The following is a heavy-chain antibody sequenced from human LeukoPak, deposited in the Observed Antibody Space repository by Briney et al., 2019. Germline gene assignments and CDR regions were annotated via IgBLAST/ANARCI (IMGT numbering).Heavy chain of an antibody. CDR2: ISSSSSYI. D-gene: IGHD3-10*01. V-gene: IGHV3-21*01. Sequence: KPGGSLRLSCAASGFTFSSYSMNWVRQASGKGLEWVSSISSSSSYIYYADSVKGRFTISRDNAKNSLYLQMNSLRAEDTAVYYCARAAMVRGVSHCFDPWGQGTLVTVSS. J-gene: IGHJ5*02. CDR3: ARAAMVRGVSHCFDP. CDR1: GFTFSSYS.